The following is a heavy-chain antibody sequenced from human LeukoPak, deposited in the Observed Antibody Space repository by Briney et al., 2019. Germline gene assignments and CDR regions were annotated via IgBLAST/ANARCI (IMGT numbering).Heavy chain of an antibody. J-gene: IGHJ4*02. V-gene: IGHV4-39*01. Sequence: ETLSLTCTVSGGSISSSSYYWGWIRQPPGKGLEWIGSIYYSGSTYYNPSLKSRVTISVDTSKNQFSLKLSSVTAADTAVYYCASPELPAGRIDYCGQGTLVTVSS. CDR3: ASPELPAGRIDY. CDR1: GGSISSSSYY. CDR2: IYYSGST. D-gene: IGHD1-26*01.